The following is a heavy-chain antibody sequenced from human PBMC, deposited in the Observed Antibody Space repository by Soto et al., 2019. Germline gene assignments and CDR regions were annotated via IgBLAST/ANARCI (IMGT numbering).Heavy chain of an antibody. CDR1: GFTFSNYG. J-gene: IGHJ4*02. CDR2: ITYDGSNK. V-gene: IGHV3-30*18. Sequence: GGSLRLSCAASGFTFSNYGMHWVRQAPGRGLEWVASITYDGSNKYYADSVKGRFTISRDNSKNTLYLQMNSLRAEDTAVYYCAKDSYSYGIYGLDSWGQGTLVTVSS. CDR3: AKDSYSYGIYGLDS. D-gene: IGHD5-18*01.